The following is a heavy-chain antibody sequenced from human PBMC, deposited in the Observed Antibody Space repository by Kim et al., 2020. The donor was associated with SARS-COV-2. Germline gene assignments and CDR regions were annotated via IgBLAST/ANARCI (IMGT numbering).Heavy chain of an antibody. V-gene: IGHV4-39*01. CDR1: GGSISSSSYY. J-gene: IGHJ5*02. Sequence: SETLSLTCTVSGGSISSSSYYWGWIRQPPGKGLEWIGSIYYSGSTYYNPSLKSRVTISVDTSKNQFSLKLSSVTAADTAVYYCARQGILPIRFDPWGQGTLVTVSS. CDR3: ARQGILPIRFDP. D-gene: IGHD1-26*01. CDR2: IYYSGST.